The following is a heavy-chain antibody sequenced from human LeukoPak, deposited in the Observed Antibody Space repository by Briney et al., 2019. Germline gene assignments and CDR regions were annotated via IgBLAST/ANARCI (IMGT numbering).Heavy chain of an antibody. D-gene: IGHD5-18*01. CDR2: IYYSGST. Sequence: SETLSITCTVSGGSISSYYWSWIRQPPGKGLEWIGYIYYSGSTNYNPSLKSRVTISVDTSKNQFSLHLRSVTAADTAVYYCTRVRGYNFAYDSYYGMDVWGQGTTVTVSS. J-gene: IGHJ6*02. CDR1: GGSISSYY. CDR3: TRVRGYNFAYDSYYGMDV. V-gene: IGHV4-59*01.